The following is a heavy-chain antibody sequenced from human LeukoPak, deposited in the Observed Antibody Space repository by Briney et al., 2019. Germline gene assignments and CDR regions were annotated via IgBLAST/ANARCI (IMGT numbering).Heavy chain of an antibody. J-gene: IGHJ3*02. CDR1: GYTFTSYG. V-gene: IGHV1-18*01. Sequence: ASVKVSCKASGYTFTSYGISWVRQAPGQGLERMGWISAYNGNTNYAQKLQGRVTMTTDTSTSTAYMELRSLRSDDTAVYYCARDKAFDWLSLSDAFDIWGQGTIVTVSS. D-gene: IGHD3-9*01. CDR2: ISAYNGNT. CDR3: ARDKAFDWLSLSDAFDI.